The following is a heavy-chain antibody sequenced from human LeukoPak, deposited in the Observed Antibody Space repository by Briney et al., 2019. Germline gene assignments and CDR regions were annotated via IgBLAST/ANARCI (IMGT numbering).Heavy chain of an antibody. CDR2: IYSDNT. CDR3: AKDFTLSRMYSSGWIGWFDP. Sequence: SGGSLRLSCTVSGFTVSSNSMSWVRQAPGKGLEWVSFIYSDNTHYSDSVKGRFTISRDNSKNTLYLQMNSLRAEDTALYYCAKDFTLSRMYSSGWIGWFDPWGQGTLVTVSS. J-gene: IGHJ5*02. CDR1: GFTVSSNS. D-gene: IGHD6-19*01. V-gene: IGHV3-53*05.